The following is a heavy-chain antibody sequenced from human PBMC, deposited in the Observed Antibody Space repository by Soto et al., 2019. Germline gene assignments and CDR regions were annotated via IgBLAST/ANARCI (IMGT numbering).Heavy chain of an antibody. J-gene: IGHJ6*02. CDR2: IYYSGST. CDR3: ARRFLDLYGMDV. Sequence: TSETLSLTCTVSGGSISSSSYYWGWIRQPPGKGLEWIGSIYYSGSTYYNPSLKSRVTISVDTSKNQFSLKLSSVTAADTAVYYCARRFLDLYGMDVWGQGTTVTVSS. D-gene: IGHD3-3*01. V-gene: IGHV4-39*01. CDR1: GGSISSSSYY.